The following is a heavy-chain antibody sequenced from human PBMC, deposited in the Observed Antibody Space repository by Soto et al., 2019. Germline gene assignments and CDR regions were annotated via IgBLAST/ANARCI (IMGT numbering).Heavy chain of an antibody. V-gene: IGHV1-58*02. CDR3: AADSGAGGEYQLLPPPQYYYYGMDV. CDR2: IVVGSGNT. Sequence: QMQLLQSGPEVKKPGTSVKVSCKASGYTFTSSAMQWVRQARGQRLEWIGWIVVGSGNTNYAQKFQERVTITRDMSTSTAYMELSSLRSEDTAVYYCAADSGAGGEYQLLPPPQYYYYGMDVWGQGTTVTVSS. D-gene: IGHD2-2*01. CDR1: GYTFTSSA. J-gene: IGHJ6*02.